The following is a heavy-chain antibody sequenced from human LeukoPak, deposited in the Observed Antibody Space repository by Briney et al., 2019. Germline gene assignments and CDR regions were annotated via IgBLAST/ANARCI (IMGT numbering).Heavy chain of an antibody. CDR2: INHSGST. D-gene: IGHD3-22*01. CDR3: AREGRGIVVVITEGDDAFDI. J-gene: IGHJ3*02. V-gene: IGHV4-34*01. Sequence: SETLSLTCAVYGGSFSGYYWSWIRQPPGKGLEWVGEINHSGSTNYNPSLKSRVTISVDTSKNQFSLKLSSVTAADTAVYYCAREGRGIVVVITEGDDAFDIWGQGTMVTVSS. CDR1: GGSFSGYY.